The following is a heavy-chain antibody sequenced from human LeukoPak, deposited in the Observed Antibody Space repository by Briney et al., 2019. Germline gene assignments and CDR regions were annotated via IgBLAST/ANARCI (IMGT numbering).Heavy chain of an antibody. CDR2: ISSSGSTT. Sequence: PGGSLRLSCAPYGFSFSDYSMSWIRQAPGRGLEWVSYISSSGSTTYYADSVKGRFTISRDNAKNSLYLQMNSLRAEDTAVYYCASSGYPPLWGQGTLVTVSS. CDR1: GFSFSDYS. J-gene: IGHJ4*02. V-gene: IGHV3-11*01. CDR3: ASSGYPPL. D-gene: IGHD3-22*01.